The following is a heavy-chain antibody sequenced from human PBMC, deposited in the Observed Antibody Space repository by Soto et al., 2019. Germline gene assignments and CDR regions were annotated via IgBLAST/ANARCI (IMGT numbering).Heavy chain of an antibody. CDR1: GFTFTTHG. V-gene: IGHV3-33*01. CDR3: ARDREQLASYYYGLDV. CDR2: IWYDGSNK. D-gene: IGHD6-6*01. J-gene: IGHJ6*02. Sequence: GGSLRLSCVASGFTFTTHGMHWVRQAPGKGLEWVAVIWYDGSNKYYADSVKGRFTISRDNSNNTLYLQMDSLTAEDTGVYYCARDREQLASYYYGLDVWGQGTTVTVYS.